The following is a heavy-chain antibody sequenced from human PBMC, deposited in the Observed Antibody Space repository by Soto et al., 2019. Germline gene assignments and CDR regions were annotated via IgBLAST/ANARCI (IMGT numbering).Heavy chain of an antibody. Sequence: SETLSLTCTVSGGSISSSSWSWIRQPPGRGLEWIGYIYNNGRTDYNPSLKSRVTISVDTSKNHFSLKLSSVTPADTAVYYCARARFCTSTSCYHYFDYWGQGTLVTVSS. V-gene: IGHV4-59*01. D-gene: IGHD2-2*01. CDR2: IYNNGRT. CDR3: ARARFCTSTSCYHYFDY. CDR1: GGSISSSS. J-gene: IGHJ4*02.